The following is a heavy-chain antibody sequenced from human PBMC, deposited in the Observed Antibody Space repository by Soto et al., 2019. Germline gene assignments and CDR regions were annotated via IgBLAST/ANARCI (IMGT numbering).Heavy chain of an antibody. CDR1: GLTFSSYW. CDR3: APHTSAAAY. D-gene: IGHD6-13*01. Sequence: EVQLVESGGGLVQPGGSLRLSCAASGLTFSSYWMSWVRQAPGKGLEWVANLKPDGSEKYYVDSVKGRFTISRDNAKNSLYLQMNSLRAEDTAVYYCAPHTSAAAYWGQGTLVTVSS. CDR2: LKPDGSEK. V-gene: IGHV3-7*01. J-gene: IGHJ4*02.